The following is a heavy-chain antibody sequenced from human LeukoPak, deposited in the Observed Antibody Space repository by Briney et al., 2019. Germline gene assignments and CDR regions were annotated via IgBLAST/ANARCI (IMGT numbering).Heavy chain of an antibody. CDR3: AREFRYGDNNWFDP. CDR2: MNPNSGNT. Sequence: ASVKVSCKASGYTFTSYDIDWVRQATGQGLEWMGWMNPNSGNTGYAQKFQGRVTMTRNTSISTACMELSSLRSEDTAVYYCAREFRYGDNNWFDPWGQGTLVTVSS. V-gene: IGHV1-8*01. J-gene: IGHJ5*02. D-gene: IGHD4-17*01. CDR1: GYTFTSYD.